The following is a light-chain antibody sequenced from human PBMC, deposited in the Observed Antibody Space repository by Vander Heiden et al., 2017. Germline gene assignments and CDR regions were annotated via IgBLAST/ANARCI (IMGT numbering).Light chain of an antibody. CDR2: GAS. CDR3: HQYGSTPPFT. J-gene: IGKJ3*01. V-gene: IGKV3-20*01. Sequence: IVLTHSPRSLCFSPGQIPTLSCRARQSVSSNNLAWYQQKPGQAPRILIYGASSRATGMPDRCSGSGSGTDFTLTISRLEPEDFAVYYCHQYGSTPPFTFGPGTKVDRK. CDR1: QSVSSNN.